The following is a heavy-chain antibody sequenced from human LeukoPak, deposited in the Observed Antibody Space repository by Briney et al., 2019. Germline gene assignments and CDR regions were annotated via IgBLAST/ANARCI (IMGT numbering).Heavy chain of an antibody. D-gene: IGHD1-26*01. CDR2: ISVSGGTT. CDR3: AKGTSVGSYYALGY. CDR1: GFSFSHYA. V-gene: IGHV3-23*01. J-gene: IGHJ4*02. Sequence: GGSLRLPCAASGFSFSHYAISWVRQAPGKGLEWVSDISVSGGTTNYADSVKGRFTISRDNSNNTLYLQMNSLRAEDTAVYYCAKGTSVGSYYALGYWGQGTLVTVSS.